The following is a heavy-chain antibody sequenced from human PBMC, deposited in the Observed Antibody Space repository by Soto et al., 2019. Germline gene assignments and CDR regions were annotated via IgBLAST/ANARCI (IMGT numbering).Heavy chain of an antibody. Sequence: ASVKVSCKASGYTFTSYGISWVRQAPGQGLEWMGWISAYNGNTNYAQKLQGRVTMTTDTSTSTAYMELRSLRSDDTAVYYCARLSPPYPTGYHYYYYYYMDVWGKGTTVNVSS. D-gene: IGHD4-17*01. CDR2: ISAYNGNT. CDR3: ARLSPPYPTGYHYYYYYYMDV. J-gene: IGHJ6*03. V-gene: IGHV1-18*01. CDR1: GYTFTSYG.